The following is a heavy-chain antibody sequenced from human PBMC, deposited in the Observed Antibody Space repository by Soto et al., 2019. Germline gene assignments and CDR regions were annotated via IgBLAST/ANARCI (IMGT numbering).Heavy chain of an antibody. V-gene: IGHV3-21*01. CDR1: GFTFSSYS. J-gene: IGHJ4*02. Sequence: EVQLVESGGGLVKPGGSLRLSCAASGFTFSSYSMNWVRQAPGKGLEWVSSISSSSSYIYYADSVKGRFTISRDNAKNSLYLQMNSLRAEDTAVYYCARGADSPGVYYLDYWGQGTLVTVSS. CDR3: ARGADSPGVYYLDY. D-gene: IGHD2-15*01. CDR2: ISSSSSYI.